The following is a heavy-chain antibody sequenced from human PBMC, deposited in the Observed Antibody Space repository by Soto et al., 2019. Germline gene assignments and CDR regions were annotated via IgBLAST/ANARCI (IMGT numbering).Heavy chain of an antibody. Sequence: SETLSLTCTVSGGSISSGDYYWTWIRQHPGKGLEWIGYIYYSGSTKHNPSLKSRITISVDTSKDQFSLKLNSVTAADTAVYYCARTKTSSTSFHVDYWGQGTQVTVSS. J-gene: IGHJ4*02. CDR1: GGSISSGDYY. D-gene: IGHD2-2*01. V-gene: IGHV4-31*03. CDR3: ARTKTSSTSFHVDY. CDR2: IYYSGST.